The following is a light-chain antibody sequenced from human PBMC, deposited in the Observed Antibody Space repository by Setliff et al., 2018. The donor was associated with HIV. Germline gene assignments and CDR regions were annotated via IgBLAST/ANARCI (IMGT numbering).Light chain of an antibody. CDR2: DVS. CDR1: SSDIGGYNY. J-gene: IGLJ1*01. V-gene: IGLV2-14*01. CDR3: SSYTSSSTYV. Sequence: QSVLAQPASVSGSPGQSITISCTGTSSDIGGYNYVSWYQQHPGKAPKLMIYDVSKRSPGVSNRFSGSKSGNTASLTISGLQAEDEADYYCSSYTSSSTYVFGTGTKVTVL.